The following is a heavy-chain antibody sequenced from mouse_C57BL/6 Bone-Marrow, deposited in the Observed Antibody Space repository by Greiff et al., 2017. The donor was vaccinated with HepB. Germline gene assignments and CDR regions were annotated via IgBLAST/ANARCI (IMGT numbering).Heavy chain of an antibody. Sequence: EVQLVESGGGLVKPGGSLKLSCAASGFTFSSYAMSWVRQTPEKRLEWVATISDGGSYTYYPDNVKGRFTISRDNAKNNLYLQMSHLKSEDTAMYYCARGHYHYGGRGTLVTVSA. CDR1: GFTFSSYA. J-gene: IGHJ3*01. CDR2: ISDGGSYT. V-gene: IGHV5-4*01. D-gene: IGHD5-5*01. CDR3: ARGHYHY.